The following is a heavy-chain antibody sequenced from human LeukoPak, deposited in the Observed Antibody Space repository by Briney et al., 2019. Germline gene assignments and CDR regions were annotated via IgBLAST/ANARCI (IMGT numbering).Heavy chain of an antibody. J-gene: IGHJ4*02. CDR3: ARRVLLWFGFIDY. CDR2: IYTTGST. V-gene: IGHV4-61*02. D-gene: IGHD3-10*01. Sequence: TSETLSLTCTVSGGSISSSSYYWTWIRQPAGKGLEWIGRIYTTGSTNYNPSLKSRVTISVDTSKNQFSLKLSSVTAADTAVYYCARRVLLWFGFIDYWGQGTLVTVSS. CDR1: GGSISSSSYY.